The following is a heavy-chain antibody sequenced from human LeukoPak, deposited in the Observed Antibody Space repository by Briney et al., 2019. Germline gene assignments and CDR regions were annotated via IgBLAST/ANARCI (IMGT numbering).Heavy chain of an antibody. V-gene: IGHV1-58*02. J-gene: IGHJ4*02. D-gene: IGHD4-23*01. CDR2: IVVGSGNT. Sequence: GASVKVSCKASGFTFTSSAMQWVRQARGQRLEWIRWIVVGSGNTNYAQKFQERVTITRDMSTSTAYMELSSLRSEDTAVYYCAAKTTVVRGRYFDYWGQGTLVTVSS. CDR3: AAKTTVVRGRYFDY. CDR1: GFTFTSSA.